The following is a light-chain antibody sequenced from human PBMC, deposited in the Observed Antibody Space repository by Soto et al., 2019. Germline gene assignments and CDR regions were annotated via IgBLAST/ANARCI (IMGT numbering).Light chain of an antibody. V-gene: IGKV3-11*01. CDR2: DTF. CDR1: QDISTY. CDR3: QQRSTWPLT. J-gene: IGKJ4*01. Sequence: IVLTQSPASLSVSPGERATLSCRASQDISTYLAWYQQKPGQPPRLIIYDTFNRASGVPDWFSGSGSGTVITLTITNVAPDDSATYDCQQRSTWPLTVGGGTKVESK.